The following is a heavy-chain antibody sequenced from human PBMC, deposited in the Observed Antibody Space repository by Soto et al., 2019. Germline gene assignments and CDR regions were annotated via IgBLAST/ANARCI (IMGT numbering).Heavy chain of an antibody. CDR2: ISSSSDSI. CDR3: AKAMYNSGWTFDS. CDR1: GVTFSSYG. Sequence: PGGSLGLSCAASGVTFSSYGMHWVRQAPGKGLEWVSSISSSSDSIQYADSVRGRFTISRDNAKNSLYLEMNSLRAEDTAVFYCAKAMYNSGWTFDSWGQGTLVTVSS. J-gene: IGHJ4*02. D-gene: IGHD6-19*01. V-gene: IGHV3-21*01.